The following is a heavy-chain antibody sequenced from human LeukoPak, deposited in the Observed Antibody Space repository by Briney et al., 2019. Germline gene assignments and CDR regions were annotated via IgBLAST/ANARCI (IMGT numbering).Heavy chain of an antibody. Sequence: GGSLRLSCAASGFTFSSYSMNWVRQAPGKGLEWVSSISTSSSYIYNADSVKSRFTISRDNAKKSVYLQMNSLRAEDTAVYYCARDRTGQQLISRKGYYYMDVWGKGTTVTISS. J-gene: IGHJ6*03. CDR2: ISTSSSYI. CDR1: GFTFSSYS. V-gene: IGHV3-21*01. CDR3: ARDRTGQQLISRKGYYYMDV. D-gene: IGHD4-11*01.